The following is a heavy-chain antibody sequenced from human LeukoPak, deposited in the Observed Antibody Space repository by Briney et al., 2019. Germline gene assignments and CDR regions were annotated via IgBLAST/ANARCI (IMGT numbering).Heavy chain of an antibody. CDR1: GFTFSNYW. V-gene: IGHV3-7*01. J-gene: IGHJ4*02. D-gene: IGHD4-17*01. CDR3: ARGVGDNGILGY. Sequence: GWSLRLSCTASGFTFSNYWMTWVRQAPGKGLEWLANIKQDGVRKDYVDSVKGRFPIFRDNAKSSLFLLMNSLRADDTAVYYCARGVGDNGILGYWGQGTLVIVSS. CDR2: IKQDGVRK.